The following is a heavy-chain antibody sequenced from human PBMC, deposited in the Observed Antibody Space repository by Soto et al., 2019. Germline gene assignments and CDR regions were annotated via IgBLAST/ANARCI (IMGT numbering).Heavy chain of an antibody. CDR2: ISASGDIT. CDR1: GFTFSTYA. D-gene: IGHD3-10*01. V-gene: IGHV3-23*01. J-gene: IGHJ5*01. Sequence: ESGGDLVQPGGSLRLSCAASGFTFSTYAMTWVRQAPGKGLEWISAISASGDITYYADSVKGRFTISRDNSNNALYLQMDSLRPEDTAVYYCTEISRGYGSWGSFGSWGQGTLVTVSS. CDR3: TEISRGYGSWGSFGS.